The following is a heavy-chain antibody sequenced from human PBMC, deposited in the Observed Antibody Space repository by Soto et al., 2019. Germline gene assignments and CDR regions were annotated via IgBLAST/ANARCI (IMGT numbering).Heavy chain of an antibody. CDR1: VFTFSSYE. V-gene: IGHV3-48*03. CDR2: ISSSGSTI. Sequence: GGSLRLSCAASVFTFSSYEMTWVRQAPGKGLEWVSYISSSGSTIYYADSVKGRFTISRDNAKNSLYLQMNSLRAEDTAVYYCEGLGYYYYGMDVWGQGTTVTVSS. CDR3: EGLGYYYYGMDV. D-gene: IGHD3-16*01. J-gene: IGHJ6*02.